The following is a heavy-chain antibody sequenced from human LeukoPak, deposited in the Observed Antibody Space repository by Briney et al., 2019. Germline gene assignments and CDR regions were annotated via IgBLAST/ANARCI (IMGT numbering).Heavy chain of an antibody. Sequence: LSLTCTVSGGSISSGDYYWSWIRQPPGKGLEWVSAISGSGGSTYYADSVKGRFTISRDNSKNTLYLQMNSLRAEDTAVYYCAIAGIAVAGGADYWGQGTLVTVSS. J-gene: IGHJ4*02. V-gene: IGHV3-23*01. CDR2: ISGSGGST. CDR1: GGSISSGDYY. CDR3: AIAGIAVAGGADY. D-gene: IGHD6-19*01.